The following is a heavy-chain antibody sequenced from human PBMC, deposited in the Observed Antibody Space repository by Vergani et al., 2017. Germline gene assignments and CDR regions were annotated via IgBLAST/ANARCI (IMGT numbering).Heavy chain of an antibody. Sequence: QVQLVQSGAEVKKPGASVKVSCKVSGYTLTELSMHWVRPAPGQGLEWMGIINPSGGSTSYAQKFQGRVTMTRDTSTSTVYMELSSLRSEDTAVYYCASSSPAGGMGYSGYDFLWWGQGTLVTVSS. CDR2: INPSGGST. D-gene: IGHD5-12*01. J-gene: IGHJ4*02. V-gene: IGHV1-46*01. CDR3: ASSSPAGGMGYSGYDFLW. CDR1: GYTLTELS.